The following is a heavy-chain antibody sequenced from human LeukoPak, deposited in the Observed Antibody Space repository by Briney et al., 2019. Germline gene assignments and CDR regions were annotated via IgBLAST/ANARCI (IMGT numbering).Heavy chain of an antibody. D-gene: IGHD2-2*01. CDR2: IYYSGST. CDR3: ARHGIVVVPAAAGYYYGMDV. J-gene: IGHJ6*02. V-gene: IGHV4-59*08. Sequence: SETLSLTCTVSGGSISSYYWSWIRQPPGKGLEWIGYIYYSGSTNYNPPLKSRVTISVDTSKNQFSLKLSSVTAADTAVYYCARHGIVVVPAAAGYYYGMDVWGQGTTVTVSS. CDR1: GGSISSYY.